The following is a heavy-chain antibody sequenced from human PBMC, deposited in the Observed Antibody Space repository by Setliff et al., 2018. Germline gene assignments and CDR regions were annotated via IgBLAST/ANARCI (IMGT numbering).Heavy chain of an antibody. J-gene: IGHJ4*02. V-gene: IGHV3-7*01. Sequence: HPGGSLRLSCAASGFTFSSYWMSWVRQAPGKGLEWVANIKQDGSEKYYVDSVKGRFTISRDNAKNSLYLQMNSLRAEDTAVYYCAVSGINDPLSYWGQGTLVTVSS. CDR1: GFTFSSYW. D-gene: IGHD2-15*01. CDR3: AVSGINDPLSY. CDR2: IKQDGSEK.